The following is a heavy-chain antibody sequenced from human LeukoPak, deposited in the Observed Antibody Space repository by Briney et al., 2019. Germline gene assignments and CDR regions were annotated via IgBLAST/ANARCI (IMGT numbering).Heavy chain of an antibody. V-gene: IGHV7-4-1*02. Sequence: ASVKVSCKASGYTFTSYAMNWVRQAPGQGLEGMGWINTNTGNPTYAQGFTGRFVFSLDTSVSTAYLQISSLKAEDTAVYYCARTYCSGGSCLGDEANFDYWGQGTLVTVSS. J-gene: IGHJ4*02. D-gene: IGHD2-15*01. CDR3: ARTYCSGGSCLGDEANFDY. CDR2: INTNTGNP. CDR1: GYTFTSYA.